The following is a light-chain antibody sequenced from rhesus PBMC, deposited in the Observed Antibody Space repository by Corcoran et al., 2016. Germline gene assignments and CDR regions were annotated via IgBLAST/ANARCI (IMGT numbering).Light chain of an antibody. CDR2: EVS. J-gene: IGKJ1*01. CDR3: MQALEFPRT. Sequence: DIVMTQTPLSLPVTPGEPASISCRSSQSLLDSEDGNTYLDWYLPKPGQSPQLLIYEVSNRASGVPDRFRGSGSDTEYTLKISRVEAEDVGVYYCMQALEFPRTFGQGTKVEIK. V-gene: IGKV2-104*02. CDR1: QSLLDSEDGNTY.